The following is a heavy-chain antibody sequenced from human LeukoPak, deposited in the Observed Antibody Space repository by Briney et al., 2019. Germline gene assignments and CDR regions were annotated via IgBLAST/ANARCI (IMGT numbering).Heavy chain of an antibody. CDR2: IKTDGSQI. CDR3: ARRAGAYSHPYDY. D-gene: IGHD4/OR15-4a*01. Sequence: GGSLRFSCVASGLTFSSYWMTWVGQAPGKGWEWVANIKTDGSQIYYVDSVKGRFTISRDNSKNTLYLQMNSLRAGDTAVSYCARRAGAYSHPYDYWGQGTLVTVSS. J-gene: IGHJ4*02. CDR1: GLTFSSYW. V-gene: IGHV3-7*03.